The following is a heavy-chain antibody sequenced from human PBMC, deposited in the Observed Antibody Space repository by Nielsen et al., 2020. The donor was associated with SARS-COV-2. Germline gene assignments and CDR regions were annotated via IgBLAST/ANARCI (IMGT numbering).Heavy chain of an antibody. J-gene: IGHJ2*01. CDR3: ATVDNSGQDWYFDL. CDR1: GFTFDDYG. CDR2: INWNGGST. Sequence: GESLKISCAASGFTFDDYGMSWVRQAPGKGLEWVSGINWNGGSTGYADSVKGRFTISRDNAKNSLYLQMNSLRAEDTALYHCATVDNSGQDWYFDLWGRGTLVTVSS. V-gene: IGHV3-20*01. D-gene: IGHD3-22*01.